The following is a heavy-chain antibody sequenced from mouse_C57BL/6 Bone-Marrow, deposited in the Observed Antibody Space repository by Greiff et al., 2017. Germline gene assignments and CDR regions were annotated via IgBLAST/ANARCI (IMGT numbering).Heavy chain of an antibody. Sequence: DVKLQESGPGLAKPSQTLSLTCSFTGYSITSDYWNWIRKFPGNKLEYMGYISYSGSTYYNPSLKSRISITRDTSKNQYYLQLNSVTTEDTATYYCARWGYYGSSYRYWYFDVWGTGTTVTVSS. D-gene: IGHD1-1*01. CDR1: GYSITSDY. CDR3: ARWGYYGSSYRYWYFDV. V-gene: IGHV3-8*01. J-gene: IGHJ1*03. CDR2: ISYSGST.